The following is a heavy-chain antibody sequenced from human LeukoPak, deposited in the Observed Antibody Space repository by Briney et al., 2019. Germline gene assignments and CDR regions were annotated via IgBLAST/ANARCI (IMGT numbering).Heavy chain of an antibody. CDR1: GGSISSSSYY. CDR3: ARAWIAAAGTVYFQH. V-gene: IGHV4-39*07. D-gene: IGHD6-13*01. J-gene: IGHJ1*01. CDR2: IYYSGST. Sequence: PSETLSLTCTVSGGSISSSSYYWGWIRQPPGKGLEWIGSIYYSGSTYYNPSLKSRVTISVGTSKNQFSLKLSSVTAADTAVYYCARAWIAAAGTVYFQHWGQGTLVTVSS.